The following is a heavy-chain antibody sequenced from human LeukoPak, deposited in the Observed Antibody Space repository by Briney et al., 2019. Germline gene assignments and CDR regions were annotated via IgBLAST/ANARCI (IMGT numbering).Heavy chain of an antibody. J-gene: IGHJ4*02. Sequence: SVKVSCEASGGTFSSYTISWVRQAPGQGLEWMGRIIPILGIANYAQKFQGRVTITADKSTSTAYMELSSLRSEDTAVYYCARVNYGSGSYYSCWGQGTLVTVSP. V-gene: IGHV1-69*02. D-gene: IGHD3-10*01. CDR3: ARVNYGSGSYYSC. CDR2: IIPILGIA. CDR1: GGTFSSYT.